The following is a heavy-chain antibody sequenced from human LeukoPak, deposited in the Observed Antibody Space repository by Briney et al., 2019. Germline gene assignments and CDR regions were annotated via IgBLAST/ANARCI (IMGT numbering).Heavy chain of an antibody. Sequence: SKTLSLTCTVSGGSISRYYWSWIRQSAGKGLEWIGRIYASGSSGNTKYNPSLKSRVTISLDTSKNRFSLKVNSVTAADTAVYYCARDRDLRPHTSFDIWGQRTLVTVSP. J-gene: IGHJ3*02. CDR3: ARDRDLRPHTSFDI. CDR1: GGSISRYY. CDR2: IYASGSSGNT. V-gene: IGHV4-4*07. D-gene: IGHD2-21*01.